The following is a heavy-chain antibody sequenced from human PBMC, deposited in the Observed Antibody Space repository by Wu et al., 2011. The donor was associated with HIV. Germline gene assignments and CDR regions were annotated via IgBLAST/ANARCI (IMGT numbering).Heavy chain of an antibody. CDR2: ISTHNGDT. CDR3: ARDRRVVPAADFDY. J-gene: IGHJ4*02. Sequence: QAQLVQSGAEVKKPGASVKVSCKASGYTFTSYGMTWVRQAPGQGLEWMGWISTHNGDTNSAQKLQDRVTMTTDTSTSTAYMELRSLRPDDTAVYYCARDRRVVPAADFDYWGQGTLVTVSS. CDR1: GYTFTSYG. V-gene: IGHV1-18*01. D-gene: IGHD2-2*01.